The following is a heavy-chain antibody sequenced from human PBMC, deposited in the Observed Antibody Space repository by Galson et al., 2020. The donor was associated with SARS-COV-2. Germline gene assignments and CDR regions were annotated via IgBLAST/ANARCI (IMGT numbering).Heavy chain of an antibody. J-gene: IGHJ4*02. CDR3: ARGGTAMVNYFDY. Sequence: GGSLRLSCAAYGFTFSSYAMNWVRQAPGKGLQWVAVISYDGSNKYYADSVKGRFTISRDNSKNTLYLQMNSLRAEDTAVYYCARGGTAMVNYFDYWGEGTLVTVSS. V-gene: IGHV3-30*01. D-gene: IGHD5-18*01. CDR1: GFTFSSYA. CDR2: ISYDGSNK.